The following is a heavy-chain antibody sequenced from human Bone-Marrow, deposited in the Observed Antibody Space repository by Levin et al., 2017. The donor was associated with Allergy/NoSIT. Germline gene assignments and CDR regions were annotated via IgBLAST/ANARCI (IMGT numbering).Heavy chain of an antibody. V-gene: IGHV3-23*01. J-gene: IGHJ6*02. D-gene: IGHD3-16*01. CDR3: ARYATFGEFFYYGMDV. CDR2: INGNGGRT. CDR1: GFTFSGYP. Sequence: GESLKISCAASGFTFSGYPMSWVRQAPGKGLESVSGINGNGGRTFYADSVKGRFTISRDNSKDTLYLQMYSLRADDTAIYYCARYATFGEFFYYGMDVWGQGTTVPVSS.